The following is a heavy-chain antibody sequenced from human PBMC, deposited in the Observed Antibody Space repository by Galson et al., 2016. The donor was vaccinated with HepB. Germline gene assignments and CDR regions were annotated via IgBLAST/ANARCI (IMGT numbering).Heavy chain of an antibody. D-gene: IGHD3-3*01. CDR3: ARVQTLVTIFGDYGMDV. Sequence: SLRLSCAASGFSFSNYAMHWVRQAPGKGLECVVIVSYDGRYKYYADSVKGRFTISRDNSKNTLYLQMNSLRADDTALYYCARVQTLVTIFGDYGMDVWGQGTTVTVSS. J-gene: IGHJ6*02. CDR2: VSYDGRYK. CDR1: GFSFSNYA. V-gene: IGHV3-30*04.